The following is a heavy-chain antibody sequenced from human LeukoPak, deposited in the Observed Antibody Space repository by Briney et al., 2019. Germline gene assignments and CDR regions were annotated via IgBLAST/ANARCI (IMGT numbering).Heavy chain of an antibody. CDR1: GGTFSSYA. V-gene: IGHV1-69*05. CDR2: IIPIFGTA. Sequence: SVKVSCKASGGTFSSYAIRWVRQAPGQGLEWMGGIIPIFGTANYAQKFQGRVTITTDESTSTAYMELSSLRSEDTAVYYCAREGYKGIVARGAFDIWGQGTMVTVSS. CDR3: AREGYKGIVARGAFDI. D-gene: IGHD2-15*01. J-gene: IGHJ3*02.